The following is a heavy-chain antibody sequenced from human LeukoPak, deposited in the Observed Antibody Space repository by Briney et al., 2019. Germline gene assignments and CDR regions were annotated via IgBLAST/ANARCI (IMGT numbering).Heavy chain of an antibody. V-gene: IGHV1-3*01. CDR1: GYTFTSYA. CDR3: ARVDPGSYAFDI. D-gene: IGHD3-9*01. Sequence: GASVKVSCKASGYTFTSYAMHWVRQAPGQRLEWMGWINAGNGNTKYSQKFQGRVTITRDTSASTAYMELSSLRSVDTAVYYCARVDPGSYAFDIWGQGTMVTVSS. J-gene: IGHJ3*02. CDR2: INAGNGNT.